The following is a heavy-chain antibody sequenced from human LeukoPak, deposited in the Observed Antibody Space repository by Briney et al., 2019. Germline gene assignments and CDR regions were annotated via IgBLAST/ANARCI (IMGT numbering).Heavy chain of an antibody. CDR2: IYYSGST. J-gene: IGHJ6*03. D-gene: IGHD5/OR15-5a*01. Sequence: PSETLSLTCTVSGGSISSYYWSWIRQPPGKGLEWIGYIYYSGSTNYNPSLKSRVTMSVDTSKNQFSLKLSSVTAADTAVYYCARGVHYYYMDVWGKGTTVTVSS. CDR1: GGSISSYY. CDR3: ARGVHYYYMDV. V-gene: IGHV4-59*12.